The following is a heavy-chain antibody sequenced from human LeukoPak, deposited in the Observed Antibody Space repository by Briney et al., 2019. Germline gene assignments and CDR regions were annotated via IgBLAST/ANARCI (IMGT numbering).Heavy chain of an antibody. J-gene: IGHJ4*02. CDR1: GFTFSTYS. D-gene: IGHD3-10*01. V-gene: IGHV3-21*01. CDR2: INGSSSNI. Sequence: GGSLRLSCAASGFTFSTYSMNWVRQAPGQGLEWVSYINGSSSNINYPDEVKGRVTISRDNAKNTVYIQMNSLRVEDTAVYYCARGDGFSGDYWGQGTLVTVSS. CDR3: ARGDGFSGDY.